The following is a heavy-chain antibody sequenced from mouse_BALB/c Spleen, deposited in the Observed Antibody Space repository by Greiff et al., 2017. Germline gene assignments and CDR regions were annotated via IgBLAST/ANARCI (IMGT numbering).Heavy chain of an antibody. V-gene: IGHV14-1*02. J-gene: IGHJ1*01. CDR3: APYYGSSDGYFDV. CDR1: GFNIKDYY. D-gene: IGHD1-1*01. Sequence: EVQLQQSGAELVRPGALVKLSCKASGFNIKDYYMHWVKQRPEQGLEWIGWIDPENGNTIYDPKFQGKASITADTSSNTAYLQLSSLTSEDTAVYYGAPYYGSSDGYFDVWGAGTTVTVSA. CDR2: IDPENGNT.